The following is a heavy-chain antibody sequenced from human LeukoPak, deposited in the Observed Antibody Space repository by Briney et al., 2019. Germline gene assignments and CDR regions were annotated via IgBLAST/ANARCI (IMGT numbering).Heavy chain of an antibody. CDR2: ISGSGGST. Sequence: GGSLRLSCAASGFTLSSYAMSWVRQAPGKGLEWVSAISGSGGSTYYADSVKGRFTISRDNSKNTLYLQMNSLRAEDTAVYYCAKDRGRSGWYEDYWGQGTLVTVSS. D-gene: IGHD6-19*01. J-gene: IGHJ4*02. CDR3: AKDRGRSGWYEDY. V-gene: IGHV3-23*01. CDR1: GFTLSSYA.